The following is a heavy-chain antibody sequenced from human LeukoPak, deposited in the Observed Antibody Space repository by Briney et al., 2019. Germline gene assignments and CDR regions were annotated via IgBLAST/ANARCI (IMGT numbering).Heavy chain of an antibody. J-gene: IGHJ6*03. Sequence: GGSLRLSCAVSGFTFEDYGMSWDRQGPGKGLEWGAGINWNGIIKRYGDSVRGGLTISREKATNSLYMQINRLREEDTALYYCARDLMMEVRYFYHYMDVWGKGTTVTVSS. V-gene: IGHV3-20*04. CDR2: INWNGIIK. CDR1: GFTFEDYG. CDR3: ARDLMMEVRYFYHYMDV. D-gene: IGHD2-8*01.